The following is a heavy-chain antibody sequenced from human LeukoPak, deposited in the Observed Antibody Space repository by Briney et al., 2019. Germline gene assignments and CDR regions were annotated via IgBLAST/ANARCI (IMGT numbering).Heavy chain of an antibody. Sequence: GRSLRLSCAASGFSFLHYSMHWVRQAPGKGLEWVAFISSDGSKEYYADSVKGRFTISRDNSKNTLYLHVNSPRAEDTAVFFCAKDGYCSGGSCYANFFDRWGQGTLVTVSS. J-gene: IGHJ4*02. CDR3: AKDGYCSGGSCYANFFDR. D-gene: IGHD2-15*01. CDR2: ISSDGSKE. V-gene: IGHV3-30*18. CDR1: GFSFLHYS.